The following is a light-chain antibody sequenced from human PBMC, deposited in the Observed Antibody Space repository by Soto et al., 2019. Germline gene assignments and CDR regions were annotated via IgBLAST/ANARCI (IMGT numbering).Light chain of an antibody. CDR1: QSVSSY. CDR2: DAS. V-gene: IGKV3-11*01. CDR3: QQRSNWPRWT. Sequence: EIVLTHSPATLSLSPGERATLSCRASQSVSSYLAWYQQKPGQAPRLLIYDASNRATGIPARFSGSGSGTDFTLTISSLEPEDFAVYYCQQRSNWPRWTFGQGTKV. J-gene: IGKJ1*01.